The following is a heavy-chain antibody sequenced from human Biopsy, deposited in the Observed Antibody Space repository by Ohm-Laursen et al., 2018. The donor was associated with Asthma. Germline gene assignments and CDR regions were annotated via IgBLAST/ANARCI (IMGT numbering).Heavy chain of an antibody. Sequence: SETLSLTCTVYGGYLTGHYWNWIRQPPGKGLEWIGSISYTGNTDIPSLRSRVTLSVDTSKNNFSLKLTSVTAADTAVFYCARHWNWGSFFDYWGQGMLVTVFS. D-gene: IGHD7-27*01. CDR2: ISYTGNT. CDR1: GGYLTGHY. J-gene: IGHJ4*02. CDR3: ARHWNWGSFFDY. V-gene: IGHV4-39*01.